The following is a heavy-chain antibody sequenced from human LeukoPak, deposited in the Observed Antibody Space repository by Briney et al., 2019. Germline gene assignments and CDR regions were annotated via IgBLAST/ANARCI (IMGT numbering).Heavy chain of an antibody. D-gene: IGHD3-10*01. CDR2: ISCSSSYI. V-gene: IGHV3-21*01. CDR1: GFTFSSYS. Sequence: GGSLRLSCAASGFTFSSYSMNWVRQAPGKGLEWVSSISCSSSYIYYADSVKGRFTISRDNAKNSLYLQMNSLRAEDTAVYYCARDYGSGSYNWFDPWGQGTLVAVSS. CDR3: ARDYGSGSYNWFDP. J-gene: IGHJ5*02.